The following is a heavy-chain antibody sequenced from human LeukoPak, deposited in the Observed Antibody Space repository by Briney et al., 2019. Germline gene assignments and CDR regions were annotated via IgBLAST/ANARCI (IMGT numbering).Heavy chain of an antibody. D-gene: IGHD1-14*01. Sequence: ASVKVSCKASGYTFTAFYFHWVRQAPGQGLECMGWINPNNGDTRYAQNFQGRVTMTRDTSITTVYLALSSLRSDDTAIYYCAREAGDNAYDFWGPGTMVTVSS. CDR3: AREAGDNAYDF. J-gene: IGHJ3*01. CDR1: GYTFTAFY. V-gene: IGHV1-2*02. CDR2: INPNNGDT.